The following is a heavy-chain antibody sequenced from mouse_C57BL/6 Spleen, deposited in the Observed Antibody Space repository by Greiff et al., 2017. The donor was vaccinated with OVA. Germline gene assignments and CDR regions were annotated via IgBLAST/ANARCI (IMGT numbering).Heavy chain of an antibody. CDR3: ARRTTVVADWYFDD. V-gene: IGHV1-39*01. Sequence: EVQRVESGPELVKPGASVKISCKASGYSFTDYNMNWVKQSNGKGLEWIGVINPKSGATSYNQKFKGKATLTADKSSSTAYMQLSSLTSEDSAVYYCARRTTVVADWYFDDWGKGTTVTVSS. CDR1: GYSFTDYN. CDR2: INPKSGAT. D-gene: IGHD1-1*01. J-gene: IGHJ1*03.